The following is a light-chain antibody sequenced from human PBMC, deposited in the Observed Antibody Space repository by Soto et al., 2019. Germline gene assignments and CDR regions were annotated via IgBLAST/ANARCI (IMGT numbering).Light chain of an antibody. Sequence: DIQMTQSPSILSASVGDRVTITSRAIQSISSWFAWYQQKPGKAPKLLIYEASSLESGVPSRFSDRGSGTGLPLPLRRLQPDYFATNFCQQYNRYPSTFGQGTKLEI. J-gene: IGKJ2*01. V-gene: IGKV1-5*01. CDR2: EAS. CDR3: QQYNRYPST. CDR1: QSISSW.